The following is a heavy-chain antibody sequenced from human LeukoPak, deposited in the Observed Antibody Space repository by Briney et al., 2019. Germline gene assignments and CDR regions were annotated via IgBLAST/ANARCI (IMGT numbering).Heavy chain of an antibody. CDR2: ITRDSIYT. CDR3: ARAVARYGANDY. CDR1: GFTFSSYN. V-gene: IGHV3-21*01. Sequence: GGSLRLSCAASGFTFSSYNMNWVRQTPGKGLEWVSSITRDSIYTFYADSVRGRFTISRDNAKNLLSLQMNSLRAEDTAVYYCARAVARYGANDYWGQGTLVTVSS. D-gene: IGHD4/OR15-4a*01. J-gene: IGHJ4*02.